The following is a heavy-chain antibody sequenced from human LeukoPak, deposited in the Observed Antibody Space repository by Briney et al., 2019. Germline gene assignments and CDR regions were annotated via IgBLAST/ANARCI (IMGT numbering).Heavy chain of an antibody. V-gene: IGHV1-18*01. J-gene: IGHJ4*02. D-gene: IGHD3-10*01. CDR3: ARTALYSGSYNFDF. CDR2: IGVYNGNT. CDR1: GYTFTSYG. Sequence: ASVKVSCKASGYTFTSYGISWVRQAPGQGLEWMGWIGVYNGNTDYSQKVQGRVTISTDTSTSTAYMELRSLRSDDTAVYYCARTALYSGSYNFDFWGQGTLVTVSS.